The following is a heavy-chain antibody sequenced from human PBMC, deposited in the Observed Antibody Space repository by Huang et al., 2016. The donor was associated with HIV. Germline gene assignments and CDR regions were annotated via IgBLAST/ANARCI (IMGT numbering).Heavy chain of an antibody. J-gene: IGHJ4*02. V-gene: IGHV4-61*01. CDR3: ARGMAARPGFDY. D-gene: IGHD6-19*01. CDR2: IYYSGST. CDR1: GGSVSSGSYY. Sequence: QVQLQESGPGLVKPSETLSLTCTVSGGSVSSGSYYWSWIRQPPGKGLEWIGYIYYSGSTNYNPSLKSRVTISVDTSKNQVSLKLSSVTAADTAVYYCARGMAARPGFDYWGQGTLVTVSS.